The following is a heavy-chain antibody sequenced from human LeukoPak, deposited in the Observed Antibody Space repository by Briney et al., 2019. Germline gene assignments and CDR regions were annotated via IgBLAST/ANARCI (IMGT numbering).Heavy chain of an antibody. Sequence: SETLSLTCAVYGGSFSGYYWSWIRQPPGKGLEWIGEINHSGSTNYNPSLKSRVTISVDTSKNQFSLKLSSVTAADTAVYYCARSGSGYLQDFDYWGQGTLVTVSS. V-gene: IGHV4-34*01. CDR1: GGSFSGYY. J-gene: IGHJ4*02. D-gene: IGHD3-22*01. CDR2: INHSGST. CDR3: ARSGSGYLQDFDY.